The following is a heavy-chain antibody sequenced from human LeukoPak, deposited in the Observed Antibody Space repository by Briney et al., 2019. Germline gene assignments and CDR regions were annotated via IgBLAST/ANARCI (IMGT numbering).Heavy chain of an antibody. CDR2: IYYSGNT. CDR3: GRSIIRGVITGVFDY. J-gene: IGHJ4*02. V-gene: IGHV4-59*08. D-gene: IGHD3-10*01. CDR1: GGSLSSYY. Sequence: SETLSLTCTVSGGSLSSYYWSWIRQPPGKGLEWIGYIYYSGNTNYNPSLKSRVTISVDTSKNQFSLKLNSVTAADTAVYYCGRSIIRGVITGVFDYWGQGTLVTVSS.